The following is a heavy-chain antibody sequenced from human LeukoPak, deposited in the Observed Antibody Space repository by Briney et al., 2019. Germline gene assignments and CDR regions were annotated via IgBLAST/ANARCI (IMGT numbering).Heavy chain of an antibody. CDR2: INHSGST. Sequence: SETLSLTCAVYGGSFSGYYWSWIRQPPGKGLEWIGEINHSGSTNYNPSLKSRVTISVDTSKNQFSLKLSSVTAADTAVYYCARDLSSSWYIDYWGQGTLVTVSS. CDR3: ARDLSSSWYIDY. J-gene: IGHJ4*02. D-gene: IGHD6-13*01. CDR1: GGSFSGYY. V-gene: IGHV4-34*01.